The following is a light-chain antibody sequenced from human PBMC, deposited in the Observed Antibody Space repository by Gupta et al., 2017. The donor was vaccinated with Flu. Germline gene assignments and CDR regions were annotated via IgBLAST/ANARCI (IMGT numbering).Light chain of an antibody. CDR2: VAS. V-gene: IGKV1-39*01. Sequence: DIQMTQSPSSLSASVGDRVTITCRASQSIASYVNWYQQKLGEAPKLLIYVASNLQSGVPSRFSGSGSGTDFTLTISSLQPEDFATYYCQQSSTTPQTFGQGTKVEIK. CDR3: QQSSTTPQT. CDR1: QSIASY. J-gene: IGKJ1*01.